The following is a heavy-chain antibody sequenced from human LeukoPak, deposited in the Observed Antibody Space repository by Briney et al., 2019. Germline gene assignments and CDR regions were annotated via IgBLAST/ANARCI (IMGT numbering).Heavy chain of an antibody. CDR3: ARSSSWYLSWFDP. CDR2: IYYSGST. D-gene: IGHD6-13*01. CDR1: GFTFSSYS. V-gene: IGHV4-59*01. Sequence: GSLRLSCAASGFTFSSYSMNWVRQAPGKGLEWIGYIYYSGSTNYNPSLKSRVTISVDTSKNQFSLKLSSVTAADTAVYYCARSSSWYLSWFDPWGQGTLVTVSS. J-gene: IGHJ5*02.